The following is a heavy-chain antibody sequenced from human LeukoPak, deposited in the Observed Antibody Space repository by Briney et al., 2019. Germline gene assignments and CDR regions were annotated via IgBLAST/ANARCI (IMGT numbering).Heavy chain of an antibody. CDR1: GFTFSSYG. J-gene: IGHJ6*03. V-gene: IGHV3-30*02. CDR2: IRYDGGNR. D-gene: IGHD2-15*01. Sequence: GGSLRLSCAASGFTFSSYGMYWVRQAPGKGLEWVAFIRYDGGNRYYADSVKGRFTISRDNAKNSLYLQMNSLRAEDTAIYYCAKNGDRGAYCSGGSCYPYYYYNMDVWGKGTTVTISS. CDR3: AKNGDRGAYCSGGSCYPYYYYNMDV.